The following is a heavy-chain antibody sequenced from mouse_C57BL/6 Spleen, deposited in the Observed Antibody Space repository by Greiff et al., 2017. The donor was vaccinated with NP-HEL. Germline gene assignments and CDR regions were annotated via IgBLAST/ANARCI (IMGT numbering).Heavy chain of an antibody. D-gene: IGHD2-5*01. Sequence: QVQLQQPGAELVMPGASVKLSCKASGYTFTSYWMHWVKQRPGQGLEWIGEIDPSDSYTNYIQKFKGKSTLTVDKSSSTAYMQLSSLTSEDSAVYYCARTYSNYGEGYAMDYWGQGTSVTVSS. CDR1: GYTFTSYW. CDR2: IDPSDSYT. V-gene: IGHV1-69*01. CDR3: ARTYSNYGEGYAMDY. J-gene: IGHJ4*01.